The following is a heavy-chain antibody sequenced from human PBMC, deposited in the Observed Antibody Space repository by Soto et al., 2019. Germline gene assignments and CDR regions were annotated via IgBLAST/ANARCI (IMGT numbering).Heavy chain of an antibody. CDR3: AKESGSEGLEWLLAYYYYGMDV. Sequence: QVQLVESGGGVVQPGRSLRLSCAASGFTFSSYGMHWVRQAPGKGLEWVAVISYDGSNKYYADSVKGRFTISRDNSKNTRYLQMNSLRAEDTAVYYCAKESGSEGLEWLLAYYYYGMDVWGQGTTVTVSS. CDR1: GFTFSSYG. V-gene: IGHV3-30*18. CDR2: ISYDGSNK. J-gene: IGHJ6*02. D-gene: IGHD3-3*01.